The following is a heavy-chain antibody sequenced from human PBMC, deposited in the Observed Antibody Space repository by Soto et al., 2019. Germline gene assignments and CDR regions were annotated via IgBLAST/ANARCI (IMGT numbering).Heavy chain of an antibody. V-gene: IGHV4-59*01. D-gene: IGHD3-3*01. CDR2: IYYSGST. J-gene: IGHJ6*03. CDR1: GGSISSYY. CDR3: ARGGDYDFWSGYYPQGPYYYMDV. Sequence: QVQLQESGPGLVKPSETLSLTSTVSGGSISSYYWSWIRQPPGKGLECIGYIYYSGSTNYNPSLKSRVTISVDTSKNQFSLKLSSVTAADTAVYYCARGGDYDFWSGYYPQGPYYYMDVWGKGTTVTVSS.